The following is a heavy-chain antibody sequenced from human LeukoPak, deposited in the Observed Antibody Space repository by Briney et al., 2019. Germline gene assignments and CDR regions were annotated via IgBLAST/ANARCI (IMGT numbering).Heavy chain of an antibody. CDR3: ARGIAPTWSGYLPDYYYYYMDV. Sequence: GASVKVSCKASGYTFTGYYMHWVRQAPGQGLEWMGWINPNSGGTNYAQKFQGRVTMTRDTSISTAYMELSRLRSDDTAVYYCARGIAPTWSGYLPDYYYYYMDVWGKGTTVTVSS. CDR1: GYTFTGYY. V-gene: IGHV1-2*02. J-gene: IGHJ6*03. D-gene: IGHD3-3*01. CDR2: INPNSGGT.